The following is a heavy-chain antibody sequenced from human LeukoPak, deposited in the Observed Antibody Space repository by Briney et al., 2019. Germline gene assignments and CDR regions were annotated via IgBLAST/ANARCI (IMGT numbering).Heavy chain of an antibody. CDR1: GITLSNYG. CDR2: ISVRGST. D-gene: IGHD3-22*01. V-gene: IGHV3-23*02. J-gene: IGHJ4*02. CDR3: AKRGVVIRVILVGFHKEAYYFDS. Sequence: GGSLRLSCAVSGITLSNYGMSWVRQGPGKGREWVAGISVRGSTNYEASVKGRFTISRDNPKNTLYLQMYSVKAEDTAVYLCAKRGVVIRVILVGFHKEAYYFDSWGQGGLATVSS.